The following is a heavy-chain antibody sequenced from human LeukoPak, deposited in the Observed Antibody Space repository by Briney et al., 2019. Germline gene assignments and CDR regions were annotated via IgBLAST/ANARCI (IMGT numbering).Heavy chain of an antibody. CDR1: GYTFTNYY. Sequence: GASVKVSCKASGYTFTNYYMHWVRQAPGQGLEWIGIISPSDGGTTYAQKFQGRVAMTRDTSTSTVYMELSSLRYEDTAVYYCATWGSSSFPLPTMDVWGQGTSVTVSS. CDR3: ATWGSSSFPLPTMDV. J-gene: IGHJ6*02. CDR2: ISPSDGGT. V-gene: IGHV1-46*01. D-gene: IGHD6-13*01.